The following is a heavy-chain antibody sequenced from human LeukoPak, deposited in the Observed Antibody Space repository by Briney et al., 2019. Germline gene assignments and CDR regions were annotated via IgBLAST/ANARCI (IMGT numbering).Heavy chain of an antibody. D-gene: IGHD6-19*01. V-gene: IGHV1-24*01. CDR2: FDPEDGET. CDR3: ATDHTSVAGFDY. Sequence: ASVKVSCKVSGYTLTELSMHWVRQAPGKGLEWMGGFDPEDGETIYAQKFQGRVTMTEDTSTDTAYMELSSLRSEDTAVYYCATDHTSVAGFDYWGQGTLVTVSS. CDR1: GYTLTELS. J-gene: IGHJ4*02.